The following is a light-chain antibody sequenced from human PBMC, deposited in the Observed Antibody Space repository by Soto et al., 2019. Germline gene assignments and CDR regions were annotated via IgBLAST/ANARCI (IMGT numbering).Light chain of an antibody. J-gene: IGKJ3*01. Sequence: EIVLTQSPATLSVSPGERVTLSCRASQSVDISLAWYQQKPGQAPRLLIYGASTRATDMPGTFSGRGSGTEFTLTISSLRPEDFATYYCQQSYSTPGFTFGPGTKVDIK. V-gene: IGKV3-15*01. CDR3: QQSYSTPGFT. CDR2: GAS. CDR1: QSVDIS.